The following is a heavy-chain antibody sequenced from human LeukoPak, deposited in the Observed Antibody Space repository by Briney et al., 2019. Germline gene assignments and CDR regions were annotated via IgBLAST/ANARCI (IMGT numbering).Heavy chain of an antibody. J-gene: IGHJ4*02. CDR2: ISSSSSYI. Sequence: GGSLRLSCAASGFTFSSYSMNWVRQAPGKGLELVSSISSSSSYIYYADSVKGRFTISRDNANNSLYLQMNSLRAEDTAVYYCVGDYYGSGSHDYWGQGTLVTVSS. V-gene: IGHV3-21*01. D-gene: IGHD3-10*01. CDR1: GFTFSSYS. CDR3: VGDYYGSGSHDY.